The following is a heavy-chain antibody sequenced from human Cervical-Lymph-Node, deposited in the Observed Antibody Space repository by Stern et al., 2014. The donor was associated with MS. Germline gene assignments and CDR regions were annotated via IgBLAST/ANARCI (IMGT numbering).Heavy chain of an antibody. CDR2: IYYSGST. CDR3: ARATDL. Sequence: QVQLQESGPGLVKPSETLSLTCTVSGGSITNYYWSWIRQPPGKGLEWIGYIYYSGSTNYNPSLKSRVTISIDTSKTQFSLRLSSVTAADTAVYYCARATDLWGQGTLVTVSS. CDR1: GGSITNYY. V-gene: IGHV4-59*01. J-gene: IGHJ5*02.